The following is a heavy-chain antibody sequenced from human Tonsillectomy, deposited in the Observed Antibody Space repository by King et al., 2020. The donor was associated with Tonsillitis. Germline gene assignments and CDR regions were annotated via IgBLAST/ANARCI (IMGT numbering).Heavy chain of an antibody. CDR1: GFTFSSYA. CDR2: ISYDGSNK. V-gene: IGHV3-30-3*01. D-gene: IGHD2-2*02. J-gene: IGHJ6*03. Sequence: VQLVESGGGVVQPGRSLRLSCAASGFTFSSYAMHWVRQAPGKGLEWVAVISYDGSNKYYADSVKGRFTISRDNSKNTLYLQMNSLRAEDTAVYYCARDKEDIVVVPADIGEYYYYYMDVXGKGTTVTVSS. CDR3: ARDKEDIVVVPADIGEYYYYYMDV.